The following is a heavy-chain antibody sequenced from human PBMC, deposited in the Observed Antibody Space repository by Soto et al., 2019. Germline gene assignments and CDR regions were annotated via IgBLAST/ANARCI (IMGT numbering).Heavy chain of an antibody. Sequence: QVPLVQSGAEVKKPGASVKVSCKASGYTFTSYAMHWVRQAPGQRLEWMGWINAGNGNTKYSQKFQGRVTITRDTSASTAYMELSSLRSEDTAVYYCARNDELELRVDYWGQGTLVTVSS. D-gene: IGHD1-7*01. V-gene: IGHV1-3*01. J-gene: IGHJ4*02. CDR1: GYTFTSYA. CDR3: ARNDELELRVDY. CDR2: INAGNGNT.